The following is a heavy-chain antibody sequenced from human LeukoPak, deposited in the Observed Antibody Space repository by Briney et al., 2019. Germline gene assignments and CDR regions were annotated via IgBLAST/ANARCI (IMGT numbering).Heavy chain of an antibody. CDR3: ARRGGGYYPYYFDY. CDR2: IDHTGST. V-gene: IGHV4-34*01. D-gene: IGHD3-22*01. J-gene: IGHJ4*02. CDR1: SGAFNGYY. Sequence: SETLSLTCAVYSGAFNGYYWSWIRQPPGKGLEWIGEIDHTGSTNYNPSLESRVTISVDSSKNQFSLRLTSLTAADTAVYYCARRGGGYYPYYFDYWGQGTLVTVSS.